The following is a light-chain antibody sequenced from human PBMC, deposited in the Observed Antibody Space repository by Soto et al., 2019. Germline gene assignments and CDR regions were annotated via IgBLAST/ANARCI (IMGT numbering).Light chain of an antibody. CDR1: QRILAY. CDR2: SAS. V-gene: IGKV1-39*01. CDR3: QQTYATAFT. Sequence: IQMTQSPSSLSASVGGRVTITCRASQRILAYLNWYQVKLGKPPRLLIFSASNLQSCVPPRFNGIGSGTDFALTIGGVEPDDAATYYCQQTYATAFTFGQGTNL. J-gene: IGKJ2*01.